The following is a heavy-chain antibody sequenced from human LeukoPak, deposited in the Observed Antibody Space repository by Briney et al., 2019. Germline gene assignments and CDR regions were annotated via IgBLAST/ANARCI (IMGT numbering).Heavy chain of an antibody. CDR2: ISSSSSTI. CDR3: ARNGGRFGWYLDY. CDR1: GFTFSSYS. J-gene: IGHJ4*02. D-gene: IGHD3-9*01. Sequence: GGSLRLSCAASGFTFSSYSMNWVRQAPGKGLEWVSYISSSSSTIYYADSVKGRFTISRDNAKNSLYLQMNSLRAEDTAAYYCARNGGRFGWYLDYWGQGTLVTVSS. V-gene: IGHV3-48*01.